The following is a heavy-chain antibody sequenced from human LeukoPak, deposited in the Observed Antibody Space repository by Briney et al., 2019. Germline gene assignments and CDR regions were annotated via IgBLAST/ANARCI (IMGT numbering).Heavy chain of an antibody. D-gene: IGHD4-23*01. CDR2: INPNSGGT. Sequence: GASVKVSCKASGYTFTGYYMHWVRQAPGQGLEWMGWINPNSGGTNYAQKFQGRVTMTRDTSISTAYMELSRLRSDDTAVYYCAREDYGGNGFDLDFDYWGQGTLVTVSS. V-gene: IGHV1-2*02. CDR3: AREDYGGNGFDLDFDY. J-gene: IGHJ4*02. CDR1: GYTFTGYY.